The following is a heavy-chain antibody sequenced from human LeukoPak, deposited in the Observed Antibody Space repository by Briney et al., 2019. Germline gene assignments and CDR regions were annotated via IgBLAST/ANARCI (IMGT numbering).Heavy chain of an antibody. V-gene: IGHV4-59*12. J-gene: IGHJ4*02. Sequence: SETLSLTCTVSGGSISSYYWSWIRQPPGKGLEWIGYIYYSGSTNYNPSLKSRVTISVDTSKNQFSLKLSSVTAADTAVYYCARARYGSGSYYTPLFDYWGQGTLVTVSS. D-gene: IGHD3-10*01. CDR2: IYYSGST. CDR3: ARARYGSGSYYTPLFDY. CDR1: GGSISSYY.